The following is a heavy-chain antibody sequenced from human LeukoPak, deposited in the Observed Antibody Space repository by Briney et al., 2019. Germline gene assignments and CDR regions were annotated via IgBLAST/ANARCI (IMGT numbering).Heavy chain of an antibody. D-gene: IGHD6-13*01. CDR3: AKVHSKRFGSWYYFDY. Sequence: GGSLRLSCAASGFTFSIYGMHWVRQAPGKGLEWVAVISYDGSNKYYADSVKGRFTISRDNSKNTLYLQMNSLRAEDTAVYYCAKVHSKRFGSWYYFDYWGQGTLVTVSS. CDR1: GFTFSIYG. J-gene: IGHJ4*02. CDR2: ISYDGSNK. V-gene: IGHV3-30*18.